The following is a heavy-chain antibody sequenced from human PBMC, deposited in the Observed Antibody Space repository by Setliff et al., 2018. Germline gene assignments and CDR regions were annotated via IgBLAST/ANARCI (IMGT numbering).Heavy chain of an antibody. J-gene: IGHJ5*02. Sequence: GGSLRLSCTASGFSFSNCWVSWVRQAPGKGLEWLASINPHASEKYYVDSVKGRFTISRDNAKNSLSLQMNSLRTEDTAVYYCARDVFDFRTGQAGPWGQGTLVTVS. CDR1: GFSFSNCW. V-gene: IGHV3-7*01. CDR2: INPHASEK. CDR3: ARDVFDFRTGQAGP. D-gene: IGHD3-3*01.